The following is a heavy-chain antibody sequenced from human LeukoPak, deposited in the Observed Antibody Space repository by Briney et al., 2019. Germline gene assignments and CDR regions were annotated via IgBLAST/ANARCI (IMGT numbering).Heavy chain of an antibody. CDR1: GFSFSSYG. V-gene: IGHV3-48*01. Sequence: GGSLRLSCAASGFSFSSYGMNWVRQAPGKGLEWLSYLSNTNMIHYAESVKGRFTISRDNSKNTLYLQMNSLRAEDTAVYYCAKDGYSSSWYYFDYWGQGTLVTVSS. D-gene: IGHD6-13*01. CDR2: LSNTNMI. J-gene: IGHJ4*02. CDR3: AKDGYSSSWYYFDY.